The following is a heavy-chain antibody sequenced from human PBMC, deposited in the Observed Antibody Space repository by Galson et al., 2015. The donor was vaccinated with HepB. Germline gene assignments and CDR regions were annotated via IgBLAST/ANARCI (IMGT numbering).Heavy chain of an antibody. V-gene: IGHV4-34*01. D-gene: IGHD2-15*01. Sequence: SETLSLTCAVYGGSFSGYYWSWIRQPPGKGLEWIGEISNSASINYNPSLKSRVTISVDRSKNQFSLNRSSVIAADTAVYYCARMSHCSGGCNPNWGQGTLVTVAS. CDR3: ARMSHCSGGCNPN. J-gene: IGHJ4*02. CDR2: ISNSASI. CDR1: GGSFSGYY.